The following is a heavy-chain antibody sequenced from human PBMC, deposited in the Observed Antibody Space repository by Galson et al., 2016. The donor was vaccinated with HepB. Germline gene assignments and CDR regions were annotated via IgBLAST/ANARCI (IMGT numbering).Heavy chain of an antibody. V-gene: IGHV3-33*01. CDR2: SCYHAGQTN. J-gene: IGHJ4*02. CDR1: GVTFRSHA. Sequence: SLRLSCAEAGVTFRSHAMHWVGQASGKGLEWVASSCYHAGQTNSYADSVKGRFTISRDNYKNEVDLQMNSLRVEDTALYYCARDESDSSGYPDYWGQGTLVTVSS. CDR3: ARDESDSSGYPDY. D-gene: IGHD3-22*01.